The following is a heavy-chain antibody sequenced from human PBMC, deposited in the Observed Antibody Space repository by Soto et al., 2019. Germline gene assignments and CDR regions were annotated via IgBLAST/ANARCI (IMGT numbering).Heavy chain of an antibody. Sequence: ASVKVSCKASGYTFTSFPIHWVRQAPGQRLEWMGWINADNGDTKYSQKFQGRVTVTRDTSASTAYMELISLTSEDTAVYYCTTPPRGKNWGQGTLVTASS. D-gene: IGHD2-15*01. CDR1: GYTFTSFP. CDR3: TTPPRGKN. J-gene: IGHJ1*01. CDR2: INADNGDT. V-gene: IGHV1-3*01.